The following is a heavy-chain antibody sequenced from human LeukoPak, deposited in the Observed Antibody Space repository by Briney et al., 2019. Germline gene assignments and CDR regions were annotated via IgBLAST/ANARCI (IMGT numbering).Heavy chain of an antibody. J-gene: IGHJ4*02. CDR2: IYYSGST. V-gene: IGHV4-59*02. Sequence: GSLRLSCAASGFTVSSYYWSWIRQPPGKGLEWIGYIYYSGSTNYNPSLKSRVTISVDTSKNQFSLKLSSVTAADTAVYYCARSHVLYYFDYWGQGTLVTVSS. CDR3: ARSHVLYYFDY. CDR1: GFTVSSYY. D-gene: IGHD3-10*02.